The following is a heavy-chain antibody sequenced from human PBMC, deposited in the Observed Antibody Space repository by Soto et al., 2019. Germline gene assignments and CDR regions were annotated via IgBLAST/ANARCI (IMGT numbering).Heavy chain of an antibody. CDR2: ISSDGANK. V-gene: IGHV3-30*18. CDR1: GFTFRSYG. Sequence: QVQLVESGGGVVQPGRSLRLSCVASGFTFRSYGMHWVRQAPGKGLEWVALISSDGANKYYADSVKGRFTISRDNSKNTLYLQMNSLRADDTAVYYCAKGRGFGDYWGQRSLVTVSS. J-gene: IGHJ4*02. D-gene: IGHD3-10*01. CDR3: AKGRGFGDY.